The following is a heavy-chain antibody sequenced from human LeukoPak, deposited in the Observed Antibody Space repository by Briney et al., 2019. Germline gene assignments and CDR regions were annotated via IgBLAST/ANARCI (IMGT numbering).Heavy chain of an antibody. J-gene: IGHJ4*02. CDR3: ARLAVGDQDY. CDR2: INPSGGSA. CDR1: GYTFTRYY. D-gene: IGHD4-17*01. V-gene: IGHV1-46*01. Sequence: ASVKVSCKASGYTFTRYYMHWVRQAPGQGLEWMGIINPSGGSARYAQKFQGRVTMTRDTSTSTVYMEVSSLRSEDTAVYYCARLAVGDQDYWGQGTLVTVSS.